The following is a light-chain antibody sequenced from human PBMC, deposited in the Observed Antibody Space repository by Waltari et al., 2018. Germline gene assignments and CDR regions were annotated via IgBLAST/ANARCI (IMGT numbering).Light chain of an antibody. J-gene: IGKJ2*01. Sequence: DIVMTQSPLSLPVTPGEPASISCTSTQSLLNSNGYNYLEWYLQKPGQSPQLLIVLSSERASGFPDRFSGSGSGTDFTLKSSRVEAEDVGVYYCLQSRQTPYTFGQGTRVEI. CDR1: QSLLNSNGYNY. V-gene: IGKV2-28*01. CDR2: LSS. CDR3: LQSRQTPYT.